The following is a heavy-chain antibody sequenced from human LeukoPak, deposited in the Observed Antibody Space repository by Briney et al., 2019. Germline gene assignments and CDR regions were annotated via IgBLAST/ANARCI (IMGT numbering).Heavy chain of an antibody. J-gene: IGHJ3*02. CDR3: ARTAYYYDSSGYDDAFDI. D-gene: IGHD3-22*01. Sequence: GGSLRLSCAASGFTFSDYYMSWIRQAPGKGLEWVSHISRSGSTRYYADSLKGRFTISRDNAKNSLFLQMNSLRAEDTAVYYCARTAYYYDSSGYDDAFDIWGQGTMVTVSS. CDR1: GFTFSDYY. V-gene: IGHV3-11*01. CDR2: ISRSGSTR.